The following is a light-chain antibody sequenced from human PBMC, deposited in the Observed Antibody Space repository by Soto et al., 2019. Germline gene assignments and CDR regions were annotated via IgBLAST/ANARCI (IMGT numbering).Light chain of an antibody. V-gene: IGLV8-61*01. CDR3: VLYMGGGIRV. J-gene: IGLJ3*02. CDR1: SGSVSTNYY. CDR2: STN. Sequence: QTVVTQGPSFSVSPGGTVTLTCGLSSGSVSTNYYPSWYQQTPGQAPRTLIYSTNTRSSGVPDRFSGSILGNKAALTITGAQADDESDYYCVLYMGGGIRVFGGGTQLTVL.